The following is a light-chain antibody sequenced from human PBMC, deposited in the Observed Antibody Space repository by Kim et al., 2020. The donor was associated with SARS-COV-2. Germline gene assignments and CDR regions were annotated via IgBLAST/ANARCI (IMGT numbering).Light chain of an antibody. CDR1: SGSIDDNY. V-gene: IGLV6-57*02. CDR2: EDD. J-gene: IGLJ2*01. Sequence: GKAVTISGTCSSGSIDDNYVQWYRQRPGGVPTTLIYEDDQRPSGVSDRFSGSIDNSSNSASLTISGLKAEDEADYYCQSYNRSYVVFGGGTQLTVL. CDR3: QSYNRSYVV.